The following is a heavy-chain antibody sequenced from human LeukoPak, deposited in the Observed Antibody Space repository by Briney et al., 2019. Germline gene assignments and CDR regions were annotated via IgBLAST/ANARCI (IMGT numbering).Heavy chain of an antibody. V-gene: IGHV4-34*01. J-gene: IGHJ4*02. CDR3: ARIGFTIFGVATTYYFDY. CDR2: INHSGST. Sequence: SETLSLTCAVYGGSFSGYYWSWIRQPPGKGLEWIGEINHSGSTNYNPSLKSRVTISVDTSKNQFSLKLSSVTAADTAVYYCARIGFTIFGVATTYYFDYWGQGTLVTVSS. D-gene: IGHD3-3*01. CDR1: GGSFSGYY.